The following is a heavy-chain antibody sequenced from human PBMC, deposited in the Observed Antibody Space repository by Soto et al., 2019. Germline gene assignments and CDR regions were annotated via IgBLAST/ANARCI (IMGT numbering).Heavy chain of an antibody. CDR1: GGSISSGGYY. V-gene: IGHV4-31*03. D-gene: IGHD5-12*01. CDR2: IYYSGST. J-gene: IGHJ4*02. Sequence: PWETLSLTCTVSGGSISSGGYYWSWIRQHPGKGLEWIGYIYYSGSTYYNPSLKSRVTISVDTSKNQFSLKLSSVTAADTAVYYCARVYHGGYSDYWGQGTLVTVSS. CDR3: ARVYHGGYSDY.